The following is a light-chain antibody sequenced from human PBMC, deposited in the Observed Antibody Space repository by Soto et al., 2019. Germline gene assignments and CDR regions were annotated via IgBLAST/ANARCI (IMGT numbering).Light chain of an antibody. CDR3: QPYASSRTRRV. J-gene: IGLJ1*01. Sequence: QSVLTQPPSVSGAPGQRVTISCTGSSSNIGAGYDVHWYQQLPGTAPKLLIYANSNRPSGVPDRFSGSKSGTSASLAITGLQVDDGANYYGQPYASSRTRRVFGTGTKLTAL. V-gene: IGLV1-40*01. CDR1: SSNIGAGYD. CDR2: ANS.